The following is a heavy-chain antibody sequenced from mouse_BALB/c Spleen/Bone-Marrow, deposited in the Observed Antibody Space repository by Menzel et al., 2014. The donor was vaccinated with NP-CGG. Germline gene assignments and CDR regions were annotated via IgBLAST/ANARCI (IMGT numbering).Heavy chain of an antibody. V-gene: IGHV1-9*01. CDR1: GYTFSSYW. Sequence: VQLQESGAELMKPGASVKISCKATGYTFSSYWIEWVKQRPGHGLEWIGEILPGRGSTNYNEKFKGKATFTSDTSSNTAYMQLSSLTSEDSAVCYCARWDTTAMDYWGQGTSVTVSS. CDR3: ARWDTTAMDY. J-gene: IGHJ4*01. CDR2: ILPGRGST. D-gene: IGHD1-1*01.